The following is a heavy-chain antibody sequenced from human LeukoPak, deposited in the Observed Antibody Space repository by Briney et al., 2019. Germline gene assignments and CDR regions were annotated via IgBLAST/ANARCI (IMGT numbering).Heavy chain of an antibody. J-gene: IGHJ4*02. CDR2: ISYDGSNK. D-gene: IGHD3-10*01. V-gene: IGHV3-30*04. CDR3: ARDAVRVVISALLRISKRGHYYFDY. Sequence: PGGSLRLSCAASGFTFSSYAMHWVRQAPGKGLEWVAVISYDGSNKYYADSVKGRFTISRDNSKNTLYLQMNSLRAEDTAVYYCARDAVRVVISALLRISKRGHYYFDYWGQGTLVTVSS. CDR1: GFTFSSYA.